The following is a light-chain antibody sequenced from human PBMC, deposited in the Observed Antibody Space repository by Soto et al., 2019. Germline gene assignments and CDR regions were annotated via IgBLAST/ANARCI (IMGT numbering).Light chain of an antibody. J-gene: IGKJ1*01. V-gene: IGKV1-5*01. Sequence: DIQMTQSPSTLSASVGDRVTITCRASQSISSWLAWYQQKPGKAPKLLIYDASSLESGVPSRFSGSGSGTEFTLTISSLQPDDFATYYCQQYNSYSRTFVQGTMVDIK. CDR3: QQYNSYSRT. CDR2: DAS. CDR1: QSISSW.